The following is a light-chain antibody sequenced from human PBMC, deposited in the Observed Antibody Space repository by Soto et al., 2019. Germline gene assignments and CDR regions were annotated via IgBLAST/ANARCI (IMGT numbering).Light chain of an antibody. CDR3: SSYTSRSTLV. J-gene: IGLJ1*01. CDR1: SSDVGGYNY. V-gene: IGLV2-14*01. CDR2: EVT. Sequence: QSVLTQPASVSGSPGQSITISCTGTSSDVGGYNYVSWYQQHPGKAPKLMIYEVTYRPSGVSDRFSGSKSGNTAYLAISGLQAEDEADYYCSSYTSRSTLVFGTGTKLTV.